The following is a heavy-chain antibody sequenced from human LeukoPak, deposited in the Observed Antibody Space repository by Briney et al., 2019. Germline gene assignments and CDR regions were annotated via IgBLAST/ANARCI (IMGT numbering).Heavy chain of an antibody. D-gene: IGHD3-3*01. CDR1: GFTFSSYS. CDR2: ISSSSSYI. Sequence: GGSLRPSCAASGFTFSSYSMNWVRQAPGKGLEWVSSISSSSSYIYYADSVKGRFTISRDNAKNSLYLQMNSLRAEDTAVYYCARRITIFGVAHDAFDIWGQGTMVTVSS. CDR3: ARRITIFGVAHDAFDI. J-gene: IGHJ3*02. V-gene: IGHV3-21*01.